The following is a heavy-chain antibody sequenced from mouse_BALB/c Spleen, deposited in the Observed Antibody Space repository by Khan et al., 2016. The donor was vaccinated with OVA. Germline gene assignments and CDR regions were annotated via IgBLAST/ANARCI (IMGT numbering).Heavy chain of an antibody. CDR1: GYSITSGYA. CDR2: ISYSGVT. D-gene: IGHD1-1*01. CDR3: ARGNYYGYYFDY. V-gene: IGHV3-2*02. J-gene: IGHJ2*01. Sequence: VQLKESGPGLVKPSQSLSLTCTVTGYSITSGYAWNWIRQFPGNKLEWMGYISYSGVTSYTPSIKSRISITRDTSKNQFFLQLNSVTTEDTATYYCARGNYYGYYFDYWGQGTTLTVSS.